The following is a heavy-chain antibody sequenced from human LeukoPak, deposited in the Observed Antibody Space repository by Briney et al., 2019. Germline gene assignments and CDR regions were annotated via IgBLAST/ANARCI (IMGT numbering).Heavy chain of an antibody. J-gene: IGHJ6*03. CDR2: ISGSGSGT. Sequence: GGSLRISCTASGFTFSSSAITWVRQAPGKGLEWVSGISGSGSGTYYADFVKGRFTISRDNSKNTMYLEMNSLRAEDTAVYYCAKMNGYMDVWGKGTRSPSP. CDR3: AKMNGYMDV. D-gene: IGHD1-1*01. CDR1: GFTFSSSA. V-gene: IGHV3-23*01.